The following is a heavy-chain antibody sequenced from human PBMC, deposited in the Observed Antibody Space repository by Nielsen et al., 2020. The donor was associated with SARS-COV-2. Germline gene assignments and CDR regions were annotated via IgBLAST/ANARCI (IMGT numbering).Heavy chain of an antibody. CDR2: INPSGGST. V-gene: IGHV1-46*01. Sequence: WVRQAPGQGLEWMGIINPSGGSTSYAQKFQGRVTMTRDTSTSTVYMELSSLRSEDTAVYYCARETPTITIFGVVNSGWDYWGQGTLVTVSS. CDR3: ARETPTITIFGVVNSGWDY. D-gene: IGHD3-3*01. J-gene: IGHJ4*02.